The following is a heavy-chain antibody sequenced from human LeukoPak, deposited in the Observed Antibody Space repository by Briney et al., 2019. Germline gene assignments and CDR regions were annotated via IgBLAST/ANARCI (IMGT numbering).Heavy chain of an antibody. CDR1: GNTLTELS. CDR2: FDPEDGET. Sequence: ASVKVSCKVSGNTLTELSMHWVRQAPGKGLEWMGGFDPEDGETIYAQKFRGRVTMTEDTSTDTAYMELSSLRSEDTAVYYCATEGRGSSGWYYFDYWGQGTLVTVSS. V-gene: IGHV1-24*01. D-gene: IGHD6-19*01. J-gene: IGHJ4*02. CDR3: ATEGRGSSGWYYFDY.